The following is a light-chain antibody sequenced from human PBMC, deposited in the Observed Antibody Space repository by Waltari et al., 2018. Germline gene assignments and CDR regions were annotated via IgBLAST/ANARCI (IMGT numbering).Light chain of an antibody. J-gene: IGKJ1*01. CDR3: QKYDRLPAT. V-gene: IGKV3-20*01. Sequence: EIVLTQSPGILSLSPGERATLSCRASQSVSRTLAWYQQKPGQPPRLLIYGASTRATGIPDRFSGSGSGTDFSLTISRLEPEDFAVYYCQKYDRLPATFGQGTKVEIK. CDR2: GAS. CDR1: QSVSRT.